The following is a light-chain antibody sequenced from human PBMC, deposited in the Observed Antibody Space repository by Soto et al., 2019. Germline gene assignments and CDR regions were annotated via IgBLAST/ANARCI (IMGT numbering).Light chain of an antibody. CDR3: QEYDGAPPIT. CDR1: QSSSN. Sequence: ETVMTQSPATLSVSPGERATLSCRASQSSSNLAWYQQKPGQAPRLLIYGASTRATGIPARFTGSGSGTGFTLTISRLEPEDFAVYYCQEYDGAPPITFGLGTRLAIK. V-gene: IGKV3-15*01. J-gene: IGKJ5*01. CDR2: GAS.